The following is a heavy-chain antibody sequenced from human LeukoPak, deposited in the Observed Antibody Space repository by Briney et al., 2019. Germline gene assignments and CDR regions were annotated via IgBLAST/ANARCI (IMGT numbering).Heavy chain of an antibody. CDR3: AKGSGDSCISPLDS. J-gene: IGHJ4*02. Sequence: GGSLRLSCAASGFTLTSYAMSWVRQARGKGLEWVSLICGRGGNTYYADSVKGRFTISGDNSKGTLSQQMNSLRAEGTAVYYCAKGSGDSCISPLDSWGQGTLVTVSS. D-gene: IGHD2-15*01. CDR1: GFTLTSYA. V-gene: IGHV3-23*01. CDR2: ICGRGGNT.